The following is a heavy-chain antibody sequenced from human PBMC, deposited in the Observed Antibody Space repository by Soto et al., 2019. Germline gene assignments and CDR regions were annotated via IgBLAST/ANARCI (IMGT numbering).Heavy chain of an antibody. CDR2: IYTSGST. CDR1: GGSISSYY. V-gene: IGHV4-4*07. Sequence: SETLSLTCTVSGGSISSYYWSWIRQPAGKGLEWIGRIYTSGSTNYNPSLKSRVTMSVDTSKNQFSPKLSSVTAADTAVYYCARSHLITIFGVVTNNWFDPWGQGTLVTASS. D-gene: IGHD3-3*01. J-gene: IGHJ5*02. CDR3: ARSHLITIFGVVTNNWFDP.